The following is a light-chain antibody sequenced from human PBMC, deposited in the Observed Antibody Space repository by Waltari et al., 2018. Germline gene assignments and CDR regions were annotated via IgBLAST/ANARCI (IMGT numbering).Light chain of an antibody. Sequence: QSVLTQPPSASGTPGQRVTISCSGSSSNIGDNVVNWYQQLPGKAPKLLICRNDQRPSGVPDRFSASKSGTSASLAISGLQSEDEAEYYCAAWDDRMNGHWVFGGGTKVTVL. CDR3: AAWDDRMNGHWV. CDR2: RND. CDR1: SSNIGDNV. V-gene: IGLV1-44*01. J-gene: IGLJ3*02.